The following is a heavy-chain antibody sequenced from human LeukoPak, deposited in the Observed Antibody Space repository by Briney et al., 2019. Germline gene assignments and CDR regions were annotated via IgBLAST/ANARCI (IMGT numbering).Heavy chain of an antibody. J-gene: IGHJ4*02. Sequence: GGSLRLSCAASGFTFSSYAMSWVRQAPGKGLEWVPAISGSGGSTYYADSVKGRFTISRDNSKNTLYLQMNSLRAEDTAVYYCAKGEPIYDSSGYFFDYWGQGTLVTVSS. V-gene: IGHV3-23*01. D-gene: IGHD3-22*01. CDR1: GFTFSSYA. CDR3: AKGEPIYDSSGYFFDY. CDR2: ISGSGGST.